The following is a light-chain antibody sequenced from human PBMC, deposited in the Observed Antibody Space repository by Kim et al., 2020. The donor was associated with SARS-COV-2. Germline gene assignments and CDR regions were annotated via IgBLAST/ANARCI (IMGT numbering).Light chain of an antibody. Sequence: VSPGEGATLSCRATQTVSRNLAWYQKKPGQAPRLLIYGASTRATGIPARFSGSGSGTEFTLTISSLQSEDFAVYYCHQYNNWPLTFGGGTKVDIK. J-gene: IGKJ4*01. V-gene: IGKV3-15*01. CDR1: QTVSRN. CDR3: HQYNNWPLT. CDR2: GAS.